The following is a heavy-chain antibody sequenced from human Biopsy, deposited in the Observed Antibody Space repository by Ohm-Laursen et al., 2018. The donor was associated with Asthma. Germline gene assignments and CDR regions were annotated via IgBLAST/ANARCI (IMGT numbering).Heavy chain of an antibody. CDR2: ISYSGST. D-gene: IGHD2-21*01. J-gene: IGHJ2*01. V-gene: IGHV4-61*01. CDR1: GGSVSSGSYY. CDR3: ARVPTILRYFDL. Sequence: GTLSLTWTVSGGSVSSGSYYWSWIRQPPGKGLAWVSYISYSGSTDYNPSLKSRLTISMDTSKNQFPLKLSSVTAADTAVYYCARVPTILRYFDLWGRDTLVTVSS.